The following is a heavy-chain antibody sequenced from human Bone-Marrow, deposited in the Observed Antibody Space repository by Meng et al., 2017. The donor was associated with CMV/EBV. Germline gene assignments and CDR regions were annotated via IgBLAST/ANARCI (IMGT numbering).Heavy chain of an antibody. CDR2: INSDGSST. Sequence: GESLKISCAASGFTFSDYYMSWIRQAPGKGLVWVSRINSDGSSTSYADSVKGRFTISRDNAKNTLYLQMNSLRAEDTAVYYCASASGSRFWGQGTMVTVSS. J-gene: IGHJ3*01. CDR3: ASASGSRF. V-gene: IGHV3-74*01. CDR1: GFTFSDYY. D-gene: IGHD1-26*01.